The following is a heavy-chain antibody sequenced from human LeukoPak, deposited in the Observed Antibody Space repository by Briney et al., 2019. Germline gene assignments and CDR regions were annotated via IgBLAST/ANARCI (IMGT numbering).Heavy chain of an antibody. D-gene: IGHD2-2*02. CDR1: GGSISSAGFY. Sequence: SQTLSLTCTVSGGSISSAGFYWNWLRQHPGKGLEWIGYIYHSGSTYYNPSLKSRVTISVDRSKNQFSLKLSSVTAADTAVYYCARAYCSSTSCYTNYFDYWGQGTLVTVSS. CDR2: IYHSGST. V-gene: IGHV4-30-2*01. CDR3: ARAYCSSTSCYTNYFDY. J-gene: IGHJ4*02.